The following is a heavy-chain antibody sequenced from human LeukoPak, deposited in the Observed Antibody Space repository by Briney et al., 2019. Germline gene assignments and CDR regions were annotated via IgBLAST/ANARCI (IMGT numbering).Heavy chain of an antibody. CDR3: ARDPHF. J-gene: IGHJ4*02. Sequence: PSETLSLTCTVSGGSISSYYWSWIRQPAGKGLDWIGRIYTSGSTNYNPSLKSRVTISVDTSKNQFSLKLSSVTAADTAVYYCARDPHFWGQGTLVTVSS. CDR1: GGSISSYY. CDR2: IYTSGST. V-gene: IGHV4-4*07.